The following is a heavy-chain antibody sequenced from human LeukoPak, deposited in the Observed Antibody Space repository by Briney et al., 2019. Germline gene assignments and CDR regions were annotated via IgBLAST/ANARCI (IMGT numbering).Heavy chain of an antibody. D-gene: IGHD5-18*01. J-gene: IGHJ6*02. CDR3: ARHTSMAPYYYYGMDV. V-gene: IGHV3-23*01. Sequence: GGSLRLSCAASGFTFSSYAMSWVRQAPGKGLEWDSAISGSGGSTYYADSVKGRFTISRDNSKNTPYLQMNSLRAEDTAVYYCARHTSMAPYYYYGMDVWGQGTTVTVSS. CDR2: ISGSGGST. CDR1: GFTFSSYA.